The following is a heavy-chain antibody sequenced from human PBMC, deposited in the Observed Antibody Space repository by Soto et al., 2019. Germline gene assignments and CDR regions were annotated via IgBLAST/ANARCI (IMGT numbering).Heavy chain of an antibody. V-gene: IGHV3-7*04. CDR3: ARGGYTGYFIY. D-gene: IGHD5-12*01. Sequence: EVQLVESGGGLVQPGGSLRLSCAASGFTFSGYYMSWVRQAPGKGLEWVANIDQDGSEQYFVDSVKGRFTISRDNAKNSLQLQMNGLTAADTAVYYCARGGYTGYFIYWRQGALVTVSS. CDR1: GFTFSGYY. CDR2: IDQDGSEQ. J-gene: IGHJ1*01.